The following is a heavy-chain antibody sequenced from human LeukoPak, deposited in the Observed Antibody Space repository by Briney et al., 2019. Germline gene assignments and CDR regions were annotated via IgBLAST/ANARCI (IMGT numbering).Heavy chain of an antibody. CDR3: ARRCGGDCYSFFSPYYFDY. CDR1: GYSFTSYW. J-gene: IGHJ4*02. Sequence: PGESLKISCKGSGYSFTSYWIGWVRQMPGKGLEWMGIIYPGDSDTRYSPSFQGQVTISADKSISTAYLQWSSLKASDTAMYYCARRCGGDCYSFFSPYYFDYWGQGTLVTVSS. V-gene: IGHV5-51*01. D-gene: IGHD2-21*02. CDR2: IYPGDSDT.